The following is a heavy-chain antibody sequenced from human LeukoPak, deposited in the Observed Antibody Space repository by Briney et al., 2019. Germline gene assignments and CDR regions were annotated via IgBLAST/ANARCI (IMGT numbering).Heavy chain of an antibody. V-gene: IGHV4-61*02. CDR2: IYTSGST. Sequence: SQTLSLTCTVSGGSISSGSYYWSWIRQPAGKGLEWIGRIYTSGSTNYNPSLKSRVTISVDTSKNQFSLKLSSVTAADTAVYYCAIRTPYPGDYWGQGTLVTVSS. D-gene: IGHD2-2*01. CDR1: GGSISSGSYY. J-gene: IGHJ4*02. CDR3: AIRTPYPGDY.